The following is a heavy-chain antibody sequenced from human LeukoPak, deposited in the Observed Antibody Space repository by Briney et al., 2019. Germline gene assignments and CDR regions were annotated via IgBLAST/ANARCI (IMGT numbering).Heavy chain of an antibody. J-gene: IGHJ4*02. D-gene: IGHD3-10*01. CDR3: AKDRSVTMVAEPDY. CDR2: ISGSSGSS. V-gene: IGHV3-23*01. CDR1: GFTFSSYA. Sequence: GGSLRLSCAASGFTFSSYAMSWVRQAPGKGLEWVSAISGSSGSSYYADSVKGRFTISRDYSKNTLYLQMNSLRAEDTAIYYYAKDRSVTMVAEPDYWGQGTLVTVSS.